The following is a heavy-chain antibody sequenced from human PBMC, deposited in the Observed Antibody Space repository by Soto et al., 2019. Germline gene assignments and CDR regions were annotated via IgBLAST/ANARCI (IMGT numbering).Heavy chain of an antibody. Sequence: TGGSLRLSCAASGFTFSSYSMSWVRQAQGKGQEWVSAISGSGGSTYYADSVKGRFTISRDNSKNTLYLQMNSLRAEDTAVYYCAIDPRFLEWLLFYPWFDPWGQGTLVTVSS. CDR1: GFTFSSYS. V-gene: IGHV3-23*01. CDR2: ISGSGGST. D-gene: IGHD3-3*01. CDR3: AIDPRFLEWLLFYPWFDP. J-gene: IGHJ5*02.